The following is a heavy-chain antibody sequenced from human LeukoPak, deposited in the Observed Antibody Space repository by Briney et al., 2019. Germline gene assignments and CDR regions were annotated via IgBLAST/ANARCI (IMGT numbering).Heavy chain of an antibody. CDR2: IYTSGST. D-gene: IGHD2-2*02. CDR1: GGSISSGSYY. J-gene: IGHJ4*02. V-gene: IGHV4-61*02. Sequence: PSQTLSLTCTVSGGSISSGSYYWSWIRQPAGKGLEWIGRIYTSGSTNYNPSLKSRVTISVDTSKNQFSLKLSSVTAADTAVYYCARESLVVVPAAITDYFDYWGQGTLVTVSS. CDR3: ARESLVVVPAAITDYFDY.